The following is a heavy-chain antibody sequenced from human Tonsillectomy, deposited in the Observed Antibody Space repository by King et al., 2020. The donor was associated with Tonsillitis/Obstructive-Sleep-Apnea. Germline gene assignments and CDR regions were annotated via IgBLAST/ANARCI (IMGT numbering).Heavy chain of an antibody. CDR2: ISGSGGST. CDR1: GFTFSSYA. J-gene: IGHJ2*01. CDR3: AKVKMTTVTTPWYFDL. V-gene: IGHV3-23*04. Sequence: VQLVESGGGLVQPGGSLRLSCAASGFTFSSYAMSWVRQAPGKGLEWVSAISGSGGSTYYADSVKGRFTISRDNSKNTLYLQMNSLRAEDMAVYYCAKVKMTTVTTPWYFDLWGRGTLVTVSS. D-gene: IGHD4-17*01.